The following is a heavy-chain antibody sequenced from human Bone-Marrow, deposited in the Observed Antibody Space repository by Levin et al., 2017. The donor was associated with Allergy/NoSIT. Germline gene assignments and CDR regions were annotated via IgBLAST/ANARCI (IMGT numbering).Heavy chain of an antibody. CDR2: INPNSGGT. D-gene: IGHD2-2*01. Sequence: GGSLRLSCKASGYTFTGYYMHWVRQAPGQGLEWMGRINPNSGGTNYAQKFQGRVTMTRDTSISTAYMELSRLRSDDTAVYYCARVGCSSTSCYAGWFDPWGQGTLVTVSS. V-gene: IGHV1-2*06. CDR1: GYTFTGYY. J-gene: IGHJ5*02. CDR3: ARVGCSSTSCYAGWFDP.